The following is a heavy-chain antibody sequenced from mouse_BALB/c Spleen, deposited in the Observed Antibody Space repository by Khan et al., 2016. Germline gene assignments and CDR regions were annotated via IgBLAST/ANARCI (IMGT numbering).Heavy chain of an antibody. CDR1: GYTFTSYW. V-gene: IGHV1-7*01. D-gene: IGHD2-3*01. CDR3: ARKGGYSLYYFDY. Sequence: VQLQESGAELAKPGASVKMSCKASGYTFTSYWMHWVKQRPGQGLEWIGYINPSTGYTEYNQKFKDKATLTADKSSSTAYMQLSSLTSEDSAVYYCARKGGYSLYYFDYWGQGTTLTVSS. CDR2: INPSTGYT. J-gene: IGHJ2*01.